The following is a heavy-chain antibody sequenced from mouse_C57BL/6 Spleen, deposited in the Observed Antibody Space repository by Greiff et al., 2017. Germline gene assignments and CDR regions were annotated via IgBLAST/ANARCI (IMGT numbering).Heavy chain of an antibody. CDR2: IYPGAGDT. V-gene: IGHV1-80*01. J-gene: IGHJ4*01. Sequence: VQLQESGAELVKPGASVKISCKASGYAFSSYWMNWVKQRPGKGLEWIGQIYPGAGDTNYNGKFKGKATLTADKSSSTAYMQLSSLTCEDSAVYFCARLAYSNYFYAMDYWGQGTSVTVSS. CDR3: ARLAYSNYFYAMDY. CDR1: GYAFSSYW. D-gene: IGHD2-5*01.